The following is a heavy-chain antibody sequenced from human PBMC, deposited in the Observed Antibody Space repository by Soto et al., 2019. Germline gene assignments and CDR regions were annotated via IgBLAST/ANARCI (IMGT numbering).Heavy chain of an antibody. CDR3: AKKGGSWWFVY. CDR1: GFTFSSYG. J-gene: IGHJ4*02. CDR2: ISYDGSNK. Sequence: GGSLRLSCAASGFTFSSYGMHWVRQAPGKGLEWVAVISYDGSNKYYADSVKGRFTISRDNSKNTLYLQMNSLRAEDTAVYYCAKKGGSWWFVYWGQGTLVTVSS. V-gene: IGHV3-30*18. D-gene: IGHD6-13*01.